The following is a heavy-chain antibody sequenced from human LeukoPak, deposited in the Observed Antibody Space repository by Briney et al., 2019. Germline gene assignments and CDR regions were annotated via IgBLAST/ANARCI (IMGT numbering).Heavy chain of an antibody. CDR2: ISRRSHTT. V-gene: IGHV3-23*01. CDR3: AKGDRVAAAGMFDY. J-gene: IGHJ4*02. D-gene: IGHD6-13*01. CDR1: GFTFSSYA. Sequence: PGGSLRLSCAASGFTFSSYAMSWVRQAPGKGLNWVSSISRRSHTTYYAGSVKGRFTISRYNSKTTLYGQRNSLRVEDTAIYYCAKGDRVAAAGMFDYWGQGTLVTVSS.